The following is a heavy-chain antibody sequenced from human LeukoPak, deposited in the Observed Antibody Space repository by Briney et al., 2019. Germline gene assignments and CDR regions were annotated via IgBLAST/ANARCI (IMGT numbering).Heavy chain of an antibody. CDR2: ISYDGSNK. V-gene: IGHV3-30*18. CDR3: AKWSTANDY. J-gene: IGHJ4*02. D-gene: IGHD4/OR15-4a*01. Sequence: GGSLRLSCAASGFTFSSYGMHWVRQAPGKGLEWVAVISYDGSNKYYADSVKGRFTISRDNSKNTLYLQMNGLRAEDTAVYYCAKWSTANDYWGQGTLVTVSS. CDR1: GFTFSSYG.